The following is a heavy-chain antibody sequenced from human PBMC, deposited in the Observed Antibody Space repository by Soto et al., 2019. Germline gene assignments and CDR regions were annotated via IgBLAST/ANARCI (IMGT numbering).Heavy chain of an antibody. CDR1: GGTFSSYA. CDR2: IIPIFGTA. CDR3: ARDGGYSSSWSWGWFDP. Sequence: QVQLVQSGAEVKKPGSSVKVSCKASGGTFSSYAISWVRQAPGQGLEWMGGIIPIFGTANYAQKFQGRVTITADESXSTXYMELSSLRSEDTAVYYCARDGGYSSSWSWGWFDPWGQGTLVTVSS. J-gene: IGHJ5*02. V-gene: IGHV1-69*12. D-gene: IGHD6-13*01.